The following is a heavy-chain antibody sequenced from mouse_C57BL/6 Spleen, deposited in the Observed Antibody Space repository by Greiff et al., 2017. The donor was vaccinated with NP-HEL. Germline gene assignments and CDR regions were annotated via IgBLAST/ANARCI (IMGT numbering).Heavy chain of an antibody. CDR3: ARGGSSYRAMDY. J-gene: IGHJ4*01. CDR2: INPNNGGT. CDR1: GYTFTDYY. D-gene: IGHD1-1*01. V-gene: IGHV1-26*01. Sequence: EVKLMESGPELVKPGASVKISCKASGYTFTDYYMNWVKQSHGKSLEWIGDINPNNGGTSYNQKFKGKATLTVDKSSSTAYMELRSLTSEDSAVYYCARGGSSYRAMDYWGQGTSVTVSS.